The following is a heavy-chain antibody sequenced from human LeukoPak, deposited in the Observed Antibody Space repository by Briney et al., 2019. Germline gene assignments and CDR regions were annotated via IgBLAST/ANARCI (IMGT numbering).Heavy chain of an antibody. J-gene: IGHJ4*02. CDR1: GFTFSSYW. CDR3: AKDGYSKPAVVIYFDY. Sequence: GGSLRLSCAASGFTFSSYWMHWVRQAPGKGLVWVSRINSDGSSTSYADSVKGRFTISRDNAKNTLYLQMNSLRAEDTAVYYCAKDGYSKPAVVIYFDYWGQGTLVTVSS. CDR2: INSDGSST. V-gene: IGHV3-74*01. D-gene: IGHD3-22*01.